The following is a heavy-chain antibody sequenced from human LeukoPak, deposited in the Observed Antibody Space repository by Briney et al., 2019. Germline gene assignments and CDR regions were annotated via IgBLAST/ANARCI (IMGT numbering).Heavy chain of an antibody. CDR2: IRSKANNYAT. Sequence: GGSLRLSCAASGFTFSGSTMHWVRQASGKGLEWVGRIRSKANNYATAYATSVKGRFTLSRDDSKNTAYLQMNSLKTEDTAVYYCIRGAASGSYYGFDVWGQGATVTVPS. CDR1: GFTFSGST. D-gene: IGHD1-26*01. CDR3: IRGAASGSYYGFDV. V-gene: IGHV3-73*01. J-gene: IGHJ6*02.